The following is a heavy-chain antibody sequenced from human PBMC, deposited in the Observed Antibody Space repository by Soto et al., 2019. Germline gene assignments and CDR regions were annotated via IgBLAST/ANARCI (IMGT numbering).Heavy chain of an antibody. J-gene: IGHJ6*03. CDR1: GYTFTNYG. CDR2: IGAYNGNT. CDR3: ARGRQLVGYFYYYMDV. Sequence: ASVKVSCKASGYTFTNYGITWVRQAPGQGLEWMGWIGAYNGNTHYTERLQGRVTMTTDTSTSTAYMELRGLRSDDSAVYYCARGRQLVGYFYYYMDVWGNGTKVTVSS. D-gene: IGHD6-6*01. V-gene: IGHV1-18*01.